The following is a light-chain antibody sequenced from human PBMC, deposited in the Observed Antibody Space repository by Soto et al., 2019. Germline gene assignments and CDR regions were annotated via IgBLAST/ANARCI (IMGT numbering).Light chain of an antibody. CDR2: AAS. Sequence: EIVLTQSPGTLSLSPGERATLSCRASQSVSVNSLAWYQQKGGQAPRLLIYAASTRATGVPDRFSGTGSGKAFALTISRLEPVASEVYSCQQYGGSPFTSGLGTKVDIK. V-gene: IGKV3-20*01. CDR1: QSVSVNS. CDR3: QQYGGSPFT. J-gene: IGKJ3*01.